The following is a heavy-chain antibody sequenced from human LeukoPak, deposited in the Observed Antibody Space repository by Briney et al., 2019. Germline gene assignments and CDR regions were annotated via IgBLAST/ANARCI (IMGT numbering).Heavy chain of an antibody. Sequence: SETLSLTCAVYGGSFSGYYWSWIRQPPGKGLEWIGEINHSGSTNYNPSLKSRVTMSVDTSKNQFSLKLSSVTAADTAVYYCARDLTYYYGSGSSVWFDPWGQGTLVTVSS. J-gene: IGHJ5*02. CDR2: INHSGST. V-gene: IGHV4-34*01. CDR1: GGSFSGYY. CDR3: ARDLTYYYGSGSSVWFDP. D-gene: IGHD3-10*01.